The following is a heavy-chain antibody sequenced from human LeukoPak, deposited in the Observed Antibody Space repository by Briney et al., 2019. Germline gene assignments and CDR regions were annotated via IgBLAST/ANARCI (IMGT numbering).Heavy chain of an antibody. CDR2: IIPIFGTA. D-gene: IGHD5-18*01. CDR1: GGTFSSYA. V-gene: IGHV1-69*05. Sequence: SVKVSCKASGGTFSSYAISWVRQAPGRGLEWMGGIIPIFGTANYAQKFQGRVTITTDESTSTAYMELSSLRSEDTAVYYCARGPIQLWLVPSYYYYYMDVWGKGTTVTVSS. CDR3: ARGPIQLWLVPSYYYYYMDV. J-gene: IGHJ6*03.